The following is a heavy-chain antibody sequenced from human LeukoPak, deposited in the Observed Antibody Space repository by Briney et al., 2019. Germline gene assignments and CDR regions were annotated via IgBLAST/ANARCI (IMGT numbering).Heavy chain of an antibody. CDR3: ARDLTYSGWYYFDY. CDR1: GFTFSSYG. CDR2: IRYDGSNE. J-gene: IGHJ4*02. Sequence: GGSLRLSCAPSGFTFSSYGMHWVRQAPGKGLEWVAFIRYDGSNEYYADSVKGRFTISRDNSKNTLYLQVNSLRAEDSAVYYCARDLTYSGWYYFDYWGQGTLVTVSS. V-gene: IGHV3-30*02. D-gene: IGHD6-19*01.